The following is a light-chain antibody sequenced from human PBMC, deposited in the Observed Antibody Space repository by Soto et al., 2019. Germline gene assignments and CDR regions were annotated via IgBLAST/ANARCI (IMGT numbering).Light chain of an antibody. Sequence: QSVLTQPPSASGTPGQRVTIPCSGSNSNIGRNTVSWYQQVPGTAPKSLIYSDDQRPSGVPDRISGSRSGTSASLAISGLQSGDEAEYYCAAWDDTLRARVFGGGTKLTVL. V-gene: IGLV1-44*01. J-gene: IGLJ2*01. CDR3: AAWDDTLRARV. CDR2: SDD. CDR1: NSNIGRNT.